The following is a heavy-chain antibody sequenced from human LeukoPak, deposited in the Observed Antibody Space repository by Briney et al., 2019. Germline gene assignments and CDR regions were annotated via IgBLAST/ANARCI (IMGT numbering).Heavy chain of an antibody. CDR3: GRDGGGDSTGFWFFDL. V-gene: IGHV3-21*01. Sequence: GGSLRLSCAASGFGFGSYGMNWVRQAPGKGLEWVSSISRNGDYIDYAASLKGRFIISRDNANKSLSLEMNSLRVEDTALYFRGRDGGGDSTGFWFFDLWGRGTLVTVSS. CDR2: ISRNGDYI. CDR1: GFGFGSYG. J-gene: IGHJ2*01. D-gene: IGHD3-22*01.